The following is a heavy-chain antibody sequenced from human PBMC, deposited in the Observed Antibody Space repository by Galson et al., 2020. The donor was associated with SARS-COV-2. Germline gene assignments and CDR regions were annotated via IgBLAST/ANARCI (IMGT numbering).Heavy chain of an antibody. V-gene: IGHV4-34*01. CDR2: INHTGST. J-gene: IGHJ6*03. CDR3: ARGSVVVVPAARGVLFYYYYYMDV. CDR1: GGSFSGYY. Sequence: SETLSLTFAVYGGSFSGYYWSWIRQPPGKGLEWIGEINHTGSTNYNPSLKSRVTISVDTSKNQFPLKLSSVTAADTAVYYCARGSVVVVPAARGVLFYYYYYMDVWGKGTTVTVSS. D-gene: IGHD2-2*01.